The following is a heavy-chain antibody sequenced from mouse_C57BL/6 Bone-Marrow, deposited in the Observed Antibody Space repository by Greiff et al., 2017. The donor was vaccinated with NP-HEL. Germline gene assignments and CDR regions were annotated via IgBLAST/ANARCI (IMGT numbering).Heavy chain of an antibody. Sequence: VQLQQPGAELVKPGASVKMSCKASGYTFTSYWITWVKQRPGQGLEWIGDIYPGSGSTNYNEKFKSKATLTVDTSSSTAYMQLSSLTSEDSAVYYCARITTVVATKDWYFDVWGTGTTVTVSS. J-gene: IGHJ1*03. CDR3: ARITTVVATKDWYFDV. V-gene: IGHV1-55*01. D-gene: IGHD1-1*01. CDR2: IYPGSGST. CDR1: GYTFTSYW.